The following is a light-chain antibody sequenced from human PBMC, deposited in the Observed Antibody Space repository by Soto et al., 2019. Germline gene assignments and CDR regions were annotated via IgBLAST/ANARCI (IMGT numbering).Light chain of an antibody. CDR2: GAS. CDR1: QSVSTY. J-gene: IGKJ3*01. V-gene: IGKV3-11*01. CDR3: HHRINWPPFT. Sequence: EVVLTQSPATLSLSPGERATLSCRASQSVSTYLAWYQQKPGQPPRLLIYGASNRATGTPARFSGSGSGTDFTLTISSLEPEDFAVYYCHHRINWPPFTFVPGTKVEIK.